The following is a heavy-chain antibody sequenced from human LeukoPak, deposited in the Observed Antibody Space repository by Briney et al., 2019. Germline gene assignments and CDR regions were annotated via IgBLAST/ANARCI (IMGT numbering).Heavy chain of an antibody. V-gene: IGHV3-30*02. Sequence: PGGSLRLSCVASGFTFSSYGMHWVRQAPGKGLEWVAFIRYDGSNKYYADSVKGRFTISRDNSKNTLYLQMNSLRVEDTAVYYCARGRSVPGTSSYYMDVWGKGTPVTISS. J-gene: IGHJ6*03. CDR1: GFTFSSYG. CDR2: IRYDGSNK. CDR3: ARGRSVPGTSSYYMDV. D-gene: IGHD6-19*01.